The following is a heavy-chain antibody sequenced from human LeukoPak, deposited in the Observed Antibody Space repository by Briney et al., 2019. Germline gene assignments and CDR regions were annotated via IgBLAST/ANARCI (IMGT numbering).Heavy chain of an antibody. CDR3: AREASVGATGGEEYNWFDP. D-gene: IGHD1-26*01. J-gene: IGHJ5*02. V-gene: IGHV1-46*01. CDR2: INPSGGST. Sequence: ASVKVSCKASGYTFTSYYMHWVRQAPGQGLEWMGIINPSGGSTSYAQKFQGRVTMTRDTSTSTVYMGLSSLRSEDTAVYYCAREASVGATGGEEYNWFDPWGQGTLVTVSS. CDR1: GYTFTSYY.